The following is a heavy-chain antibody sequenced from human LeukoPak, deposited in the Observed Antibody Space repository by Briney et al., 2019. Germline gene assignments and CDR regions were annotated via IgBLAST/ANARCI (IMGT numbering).Heavy chain of an antibody. CDR2: INHSGST. V-gene: IGHV4-34*01. Sequence: SETLSLTCAVYGGSFSGYYWSWIRQPPGKGLEWIGGINHSGSTNYNPSLKSRVTISVDTSKNQFSLKLSSVTAADTAVYYCARPRVRGIIIRGFDYWGQGTLVTVSS. CDR1: GGSFSGYY. D-gene: IGHD3-10*01. CDR3: ARPRVRGIIIRGFDY. J-gene: IGHJ4*02.